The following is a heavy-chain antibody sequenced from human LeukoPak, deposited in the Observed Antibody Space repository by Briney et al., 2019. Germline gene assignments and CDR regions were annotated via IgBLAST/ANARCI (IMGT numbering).Heavy chain of an antibody. V-gene: IGHV3-23*01. D-gene: IGHD4-17*01. CDR2: ISGSGGST. Sequence: GGSLRLSCAASGFTVSSNYMSWVRQAPGKGLEWVSAISGSGGSTYYADSVKGRFTISRDNSKNTLYLQMNSLRAEDTAVYYCAKFAGDDDYGDYLTTIDYYYYMDVWGKGTTVTVSS. CDR1: GFTVSSNY. J-gene: IGHJ6*03. CDR3: AKFAGDDDYGDYLTTIDYYYYMDV.